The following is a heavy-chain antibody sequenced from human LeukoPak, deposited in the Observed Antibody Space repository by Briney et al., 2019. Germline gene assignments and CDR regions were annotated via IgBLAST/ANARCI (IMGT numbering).Heavy chain of an antibody. V-gene: IGHV3-23*01. CDR2: IDVTTGGS. CDR3: AKVNYYLPYF. Sequence: GGSLRLSCAASGFTFSTYSMSWVRQAPGKGLGWVSTIDVTTGGSYYADSVKGRFTISRDTFQNPLFLQLNSLRVDDTAVYYCAKVNYYLPYFWGQGTLVTVSS. D-gene: IGHD3-22*01. CDR1: GFTFSTYS. J-gene: IGHJ4*02.